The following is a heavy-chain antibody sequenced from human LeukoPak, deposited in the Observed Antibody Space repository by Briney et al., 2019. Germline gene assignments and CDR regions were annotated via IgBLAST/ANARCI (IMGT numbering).Heavy chain of an antibody. CDR3: ARDKGTSYPSSFDY. D-gene: IGHD6-6*01. CDR2: ISYDGSNE. V-gene: IGHV3-30*04. CDR1: GFTFSSYE. Sequence: GGSLRLSCAASGFTFSSYEMNWVRQAPGKGLEWVAIISYDGSNEYYADSVKGRFTISRDISKNTLYLQMNSLRAADTAVYYCARDKGTSYPSSFDYWGQGTLVTVSS. J-gene: IGHJ4*02.